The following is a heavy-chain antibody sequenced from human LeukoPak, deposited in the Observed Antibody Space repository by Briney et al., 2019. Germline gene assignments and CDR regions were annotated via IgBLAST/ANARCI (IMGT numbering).Heavy chain of an antibody. CDR2: IRYDGSNK. D-gene: IGHD5-18*01. CDR1: GFTFSSYG. Sequence: QTGGSLRLSCAASGFTFSSYGMHWVGQAPGKGLEWVAFIRYDGSNKYYADSVKGRFTISRDNSKITLYMQMNSLRAEDTAVYYCAKDTVVDTAMDDYWGQGTLVTVSS. V-gene: IGHV3-30*02. J-gene: IGHJ4*02. CDR3: AKDTVVDTAMDDY.